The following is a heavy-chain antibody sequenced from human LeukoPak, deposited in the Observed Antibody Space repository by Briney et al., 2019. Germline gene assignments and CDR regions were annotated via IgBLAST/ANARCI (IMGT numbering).Heavy chain of an antibody. CDR3: ARDRRTTVVTKRGYWYFDL. CDR2: TYYRSKWYN. V-gene: IGHV6-1*01. Sequence: SQTLSLTCAISGDSVSSNSAAWNWIRQSPSRGLEWLGRTYYRSKWYNDYAVSVKSRITINPDTSKNQFSLQLNSVTPEDTAVYYCARDRRTTVVTKRGYWYFDLWGRGTLVTVSS. D-gene: IGHD4-23*01. CDR1: GDSVSSNSAA. J-gene: IGHJ2*01.